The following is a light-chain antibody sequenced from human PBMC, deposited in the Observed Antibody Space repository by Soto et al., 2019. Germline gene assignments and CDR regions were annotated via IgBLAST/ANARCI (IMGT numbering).Light chain of an antibody. CDR3: QQYNGPGYT. J-gene: IGKJ2*01. Sequence: DIQMTQSPSTLSASVGDRVTITCRASQSISSWLAWYQQKPGKAPKLLIYKAPSLESGVPSRFSGRGSGTVFTLTTSSLQPDDFATYCCQQYNGPGYTFVQGSKLEIK. CDR2: KAP. CDR1: QSISSW. V-gene: IGKV1-5*03.